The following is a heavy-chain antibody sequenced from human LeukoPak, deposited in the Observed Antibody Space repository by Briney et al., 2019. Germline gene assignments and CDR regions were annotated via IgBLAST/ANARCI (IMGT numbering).Heavy chain of an antibody. CDR3: ARGFSGWYVSDY. CDR2: MNPNSGNT. Sequence: ASVKVSCKASGYTFTSYDINWVRQATGQGLEWMGWMNPNSGNTGYAQKFQGRVTMTRNTSISTAYMELSSLRSEDTAVYYCARGFSGWYVSDYWGQGTLVTVSS. D-gene: IGHD6-19*01. V-gene: IGHV1-8*01. J-gene: IGHJ4*02. CDR1: GYTFTSYD.